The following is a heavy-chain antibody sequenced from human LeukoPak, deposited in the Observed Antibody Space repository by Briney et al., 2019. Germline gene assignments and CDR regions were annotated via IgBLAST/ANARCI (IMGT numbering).Heavy chain of an antibody. CDR3: ARSHSSWYCFDP. J-gene: IGHJ5*02. Sequence: ASVKVSCKASGYTFTNYYMHWVRQAAGQGLEWRGVIDPRGGSTTYAQKVQGRFTMTRDTSTSTVYMELRSLNSEDTAVYYCARSHSSWYCFDPWSQGTLVTVSS. D-gene: IGHD6-13*01. CDR2: IDPRGGST. CDR1: GYTFTNYY. V-gene: IGHV1-46*01.